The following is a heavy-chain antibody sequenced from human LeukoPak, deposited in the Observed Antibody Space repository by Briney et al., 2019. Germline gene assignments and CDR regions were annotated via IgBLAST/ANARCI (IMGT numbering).Heavy chain of an antibody. CDR3: AKFGSGSAYYYYGMDV. V-gene: IGHV3-23*01. D-gene: IGHD3-10*01. CDR2: ISGSGGST. Sequence: GGSLRLSCAPSGFTFSSYAMSWVRQAPGKGLEWVSAISGSGGSTYYADSVKGRFTISRDNSKNTLYLQMNSLRAEDTAVYYCAKFGSGSAYYYYGMDVWGKGTTVTVSS. CDR1: GFTFSSYA. J-gene: IGHJ6*04.